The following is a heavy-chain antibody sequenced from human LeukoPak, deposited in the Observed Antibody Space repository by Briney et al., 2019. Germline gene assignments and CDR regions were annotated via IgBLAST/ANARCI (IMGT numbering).Heavy chain of an antibody. V-gene: IGHV5-51*01. J-gene: IGHJ4*02. CDR3: ARRHSYCTSSSCYLYFDN. CDR1: GYSFATYW. CDR2: IYPQDSDT. D-gene: IGHD2-2*01. Sequence: GESLKISCNGSGYSFATYWIGWVRQMPGKGLERMGDIYPQDSDTKYSPSFQGQVTISADTSLNTAYLHWSSLQASDTAIYFCARRHSYCTSSSCYLYFDNWGQGALVTVSS.